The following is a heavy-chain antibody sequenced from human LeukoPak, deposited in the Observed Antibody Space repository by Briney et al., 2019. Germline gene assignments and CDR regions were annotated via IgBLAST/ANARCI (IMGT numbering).Heavy chain of an antibody. CDR3: ARVQGQQLVEWFDP. V-gene: IGHV4-59*01. Sequence: SETLSLTCTVSGGSISTYYWSWIRQPPGKGLEWIGHIYYSGNTRYNPSLKSRVTISVDTSKNQFSLKVSSVTATDTAVYYCARVQGQQLVEWFDPWGQGTLVTVSS. CDR2: IYYSGNT. D-gene: IGHD6-13*01. J-gene: IGHJ5*02. CDR1: GGSISTYY.